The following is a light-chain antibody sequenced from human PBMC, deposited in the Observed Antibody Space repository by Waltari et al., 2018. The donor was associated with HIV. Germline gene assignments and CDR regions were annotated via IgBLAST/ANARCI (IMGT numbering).Light chain of an antibody. J-gene: IGLJ1*01. CDR2: AVS. CDR1: SSDVGGYNY. V-gene: IGLV2-14*01. CDR3: SSYTSSSTPYV. Sequence: QSALTQPASVSGSPGQSITISCTGTSSDVGGYNYVSWYQQHPGKAPKRMIYAVSKRPSGVSNRFAGSKSGNTASLTISGLQAEDEADYYCSSYTSSSTPYVFGTGTKVTVL.